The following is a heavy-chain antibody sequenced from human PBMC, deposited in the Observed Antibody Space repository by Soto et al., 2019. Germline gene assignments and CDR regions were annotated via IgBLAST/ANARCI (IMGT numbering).Heavy chain of an antibody. CDR1: GFTFGDSW. CDR3: ATGIY. CDR2: INQDGTVK. J-gene: IGHJ4*02. Sequence: PXXSLRLACAASGFTFGDSWMSWVRQAPGKGLEWVAYINQDGTVKNYVDSVKGRLTISRDNAKNSLYPQIDSLRVEDTALYFCATGIYWGQGTLVTVSS. V-gene: IGHV3-7*02.